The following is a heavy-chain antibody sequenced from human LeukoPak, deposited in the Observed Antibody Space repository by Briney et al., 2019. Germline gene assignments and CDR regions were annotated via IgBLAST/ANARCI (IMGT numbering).Heavy chain of an antibody. CDR2: IYPGDSDT. CDR1: GYSFTSYW. D-gene: IGHD6-13*01. J-gene: IGHJ4*02. CDR3: ARLAAAGTGSRYFDY. V-gene: IGHV5-51*01. Sequence: GESLKISCKGSGYSFTSYWIGWVRQMPGKGLEWMGIIYPGDSDTRYSPSFQGQVTISADKSISTAYLQWSSLKASDTAMYYCARLAAAGTGSRYFDYWGQGTLVTASS.